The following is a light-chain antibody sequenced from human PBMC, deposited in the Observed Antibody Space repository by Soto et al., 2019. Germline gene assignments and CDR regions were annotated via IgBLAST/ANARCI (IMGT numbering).Light chain of an antibody. J-gene: IGLJ1*01. Sequence: QSVLIQPASVSGSPGQSITISCTGTSSDVGGSNYASWYQHHPHRAPKLLIYEVSYRPSGVSNRFSGSKSGNTASLTISGLQAEDEADYYCSSFTTSRAYVFGLGTKVTVL. CDR1: SSDVGGSNY. V-gene: IGLV2-14*01. CDR3: SSFTTSRAYV. CDR2: EVS.